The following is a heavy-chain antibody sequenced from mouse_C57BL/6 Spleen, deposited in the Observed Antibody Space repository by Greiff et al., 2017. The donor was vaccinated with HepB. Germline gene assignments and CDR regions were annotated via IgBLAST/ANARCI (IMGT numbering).Heavy chain of an antibody. Sequence: EVQLQESGGGLVKPGGSLKLSCAASGFTFSDYGMHWVRQAPEKGLEWVAYISSGSSTIYYADTVKGRFTISRDNAKNTLFLQMTSLRSEDTAMYYCARTTYYDYAFDYWGQGTTLTVSS. J-gene: IGHJ2*01. CDR2: ISSGSSTI. CDR3: ARTTYYDYAFDY. CDR1: GFTFSDYG. D-gene: IGHD2-4*01. V-gene: IGHV5-17*01.